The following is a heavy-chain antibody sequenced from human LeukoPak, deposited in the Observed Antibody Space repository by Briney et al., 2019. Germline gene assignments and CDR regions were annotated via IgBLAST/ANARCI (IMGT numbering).Heavy chain of an antibody. V-gene: IGHV4-34*01. Sequence: SETLSLTCAVYGGSFSGYYWSWIRQPPGKGLEWIGEINHSGSTNYNPSLKSRVTISVDTSKNQFSLKLSSVTAADTAVYYCARGPRQLGIDYWGQGTLVTVSS. CDR1: GGSFSGYY. CDR3: ARGPRQLGIDY. D-gene: IGHD6-6*01. J-gene: IGHJ4*02. CDR2: INHSGST.